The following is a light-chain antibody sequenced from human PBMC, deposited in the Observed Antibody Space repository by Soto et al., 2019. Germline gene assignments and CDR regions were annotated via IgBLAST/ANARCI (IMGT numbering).Light chain of an antibody. CDR2: GAS. CDR3: QQYNTWPYT. J-gene: IGKJ2*01. Sequence: EIVMTQSPATLSVSPGERATLSCRASQSVSSNLAWYQQKPGQAPRLLIYGASTGATGIPARFSGSGSGTEFTLTISSLQSEDFAVYYCQQYNTWPYTFGQGTKLEI. CDR1: QSVSSN. V-gene: IGKV3-15*01.